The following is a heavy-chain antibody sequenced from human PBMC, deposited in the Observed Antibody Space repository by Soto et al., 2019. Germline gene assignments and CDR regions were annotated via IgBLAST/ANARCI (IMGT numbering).Heavy chain of an antibody. CDR2: ISYDGSNK. CDR3: AREGYSGSNPFDY. D-gene: IGHD1-26*01. Sequence: QVQLVESGGGVVQPGRSLRLSCAASGFTFSSYAMHWVRQAPGKGLEWVAVISYDGSNKYYADSVKGRFTISRDNSKNTLYLRMNSLRAEDTAVYYCAREGYSGSNPFDYWGQGTLVTVSS. CDR1: GFTFSSYA. J-gene: IGHJ4*02. V-gene: IGHV3-30-3*01.